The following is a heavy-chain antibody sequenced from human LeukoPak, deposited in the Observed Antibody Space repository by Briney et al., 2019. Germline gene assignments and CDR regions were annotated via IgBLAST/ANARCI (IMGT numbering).Heavy chain of an antibody. CDR3: ARTGYIDEGFDY. J-gene: IGHJ4*02. Sequence: PRGSLRLSSAASVXAFSGYWMSWVSQAPPKGMEWVANINQDASSISYAGSVKGRFTISRDNAKKSLYLQMNSLRAEDTAVYYCARTGYIDEGFDYWGQGTLVTVSS. V-gene: IGHV3-7*04. CDR1: VXAFSGYW. D-gene: IGHD1-1*01. CDR2: INQDASSI.